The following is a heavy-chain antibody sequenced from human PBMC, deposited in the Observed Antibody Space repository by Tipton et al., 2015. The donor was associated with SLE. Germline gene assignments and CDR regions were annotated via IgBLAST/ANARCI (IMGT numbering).Heavy chain of an antibody. CDR2: IYYSGST. CDR1: GGSISSSSYY. Sequence: TLSLTCTVSGGSISSSSYYWGWIRQPPWKGLEWIGSIYYSGSTYYNPSLKSRVTISVDTSKNQFSLKLSSVTAADTAVYYCARNRIGRSSSRKMVYWYFDLWGRGTLVTVSS. CDR3: ARNRIGRSSSRKMVYWYFDL. D-gene: IGHD6-6*01. V-gene: IGHV4-39*07. J-gene: IGHJ2*01.